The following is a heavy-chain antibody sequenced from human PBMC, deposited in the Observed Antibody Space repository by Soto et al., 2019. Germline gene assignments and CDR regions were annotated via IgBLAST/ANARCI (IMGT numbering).Heavy chain of an antibody. D-gene: IGHD3-22*01. CDR1: GFTFSNYA. CDR3: ARDKFSGGYYYFDY. J-gene: IGHJ4*02. CDR2: ISYDGNNK. Sequence: QVQLVESGGGVVQPGRSLRLSCAASGFTFSNYAMHWVRQAPGKGLEWVAVISYDGNNKYYADSVKGRFTISRDNSRNTLYLQMNTLRAEDTAMYYCARDKFSGGYYYFDYWGQGTLVTVSS. V-gene: IGHV3-30-3*01.